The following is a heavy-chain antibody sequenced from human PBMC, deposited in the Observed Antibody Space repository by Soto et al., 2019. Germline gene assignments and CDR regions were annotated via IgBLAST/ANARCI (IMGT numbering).Heavy chain of an antibody. J-gene: IGHJ6*02. D-gene: IGHD4-4*01. Sequence: RLSCAASEVTFNNHAMTWVRQAPGKGLEWVSTISGSGGSTYSADSVKGRFTISRDNSKHTLYLQMNSLRVEDTAIYYCAKMQQSNGMDVWGQGTTVTVSS. CDR1: EVTFNNHA. CDR2: ISGSGGST. V-gene: IGHV3-23*01. CDR3: AKMQQSNGMDV.